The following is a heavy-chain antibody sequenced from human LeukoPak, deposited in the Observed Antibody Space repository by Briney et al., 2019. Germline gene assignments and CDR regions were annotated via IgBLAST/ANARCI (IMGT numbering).Heavy chain of an antibody. J-gene: IGHJ4*02. V-gene: IGHV3-9*03. CDR3: EKEGFDY. CDR2: ISWNSGSI. Sequence: PGRSLRLSCAASGFTFDDYAMHWVRQAPGKGLEWVSGISWNSGSIGYADSVKGRFTISRDNAKNSLYLQMNSLRAEDMALYYCEKEGFDYWGQGTLVTVSS. CDR1: GFTFDDYA.